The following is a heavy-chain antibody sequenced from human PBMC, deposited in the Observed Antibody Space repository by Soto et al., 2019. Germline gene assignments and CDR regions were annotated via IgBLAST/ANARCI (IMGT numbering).Heavy chain of an antibody. J-gene: IGHJ6*02. Sequence: ASVKVSCKASGYTFTSYGISWVRQAPGQGLEWMGWISAYNGNTNYAQKLQGRVTMTTDTSTSTAYMELRSLRSDDTAVYYCAREYCRGGSCYPEHYYYYGMDVWGQGTTVTVSS. CDR1: GYTFTSYG. CDR3: AREYCRGGSCYPEHYYYYGMDV. D-gene: IGHD2-15*01. V-gene: IGHV1-18*01. CDR2: ISAYNGNT.